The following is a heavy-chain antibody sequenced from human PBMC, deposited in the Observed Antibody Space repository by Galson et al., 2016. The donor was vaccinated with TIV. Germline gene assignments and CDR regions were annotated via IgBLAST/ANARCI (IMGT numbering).Heavy chain of an antibody. CDR3: ARDRIVDATYYYYYYGMDV. Sequence: SLRLSCAASGFTFSTHDMHWVRQATGKGLEWVSAIGTVGDSFYLDSVKGRFSISRENATNSLYLQMNGLRAEDTAVYYCARDRIVDATYYYYYYGMDVWGQGTAVTVSS. CDR1: GFTFSTHD. V-gene: IGHV3-13*01. J-gene: IGHJ6*02. D-gene: IGHD1-26*01. CDR2: IGTVGDS.